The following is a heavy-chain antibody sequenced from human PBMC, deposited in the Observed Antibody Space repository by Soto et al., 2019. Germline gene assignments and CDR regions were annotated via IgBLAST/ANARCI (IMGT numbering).Heavy chain of an antibody. V-gene: IGHV3-23*01. Sequence: GGSLRLSCAASGFTFSSYAMSWVRQAPGKGLEWVSAISGSGGSTYYADSVKGRFTISRDNSKNTLYLQTNSLRAEDTAVYYCAKDSHVGPWEAAGTLWGQGTLVTVSS. J-gene: IGHJ4*02. D-gene: IGHD6-13*01. CDR3: AKDSHVGPWEAAGTL. CDR1: GFTFSSYA. CDR2: ISGSGGST.